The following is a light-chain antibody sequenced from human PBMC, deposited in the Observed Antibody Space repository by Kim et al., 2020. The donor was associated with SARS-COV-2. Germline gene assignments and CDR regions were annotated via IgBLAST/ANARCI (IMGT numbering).Light chain of an antibody. V-gene: IGKV3-20*01. J-gene: IGKJ1*01. CDR3: QQYGSSPT. Sequence: LSPGERAPLSCRASQSVTSTYLAWYQQKPGQAPRLLIFGASRRVTGIPDRFSGSGSGTDFTLTISRLEPEDFAVYYCQQYGSSPTFGQGTKVDIK. CDR1: QSVTSTY. CDR2: GAS.